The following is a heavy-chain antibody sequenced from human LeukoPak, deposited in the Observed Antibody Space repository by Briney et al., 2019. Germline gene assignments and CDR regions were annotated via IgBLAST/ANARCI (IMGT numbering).Heavy chain of an antibody. Sequence: PGGSLRLSCVASGLTFGRYGMHWVRQAPGKGLEWVAFIWYDGSKTYYGDSVKGRLTISRDNSKNTVYLQMSTLRADDTAVYYCAAPAGAANWLDPWGQGTLVTVSS. CDR2: IWYDGSKT. J-gene: IGHJ5*02. V-gene: IGHV3-30*02. D-gene: IGHD1-26*01. CDR1: GLTFGRYG. CDR3: AAPAGAANWLDP.